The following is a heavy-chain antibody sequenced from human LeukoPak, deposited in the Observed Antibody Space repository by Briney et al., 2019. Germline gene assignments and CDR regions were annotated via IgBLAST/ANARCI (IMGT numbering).Heavy chain of an antibody. CDR2: IYYSGST. Sequence: SETLSLTCTVSGGSISSSSYYWGWIRQPPGKGLEWIGSIYYSGSTYYNPSLKSRVTISVDTSKNQFSLKLSSVTAADTAVYYCARVGSMVRYGMDVWGQGTTVTVSS. J-gene: IGHJ6*02. V-gene: IGHV4-39*07. CDR3: ARVGSMVRYGMDV. D-gene: IGHD3-10*01. CDR1: GGSISSSSYY.